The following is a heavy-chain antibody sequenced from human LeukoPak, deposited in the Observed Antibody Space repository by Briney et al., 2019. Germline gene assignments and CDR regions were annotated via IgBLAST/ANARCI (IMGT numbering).Heavy chain of an antibody. CDR3: ASMTNTTYYYDSSGYKDWFDP. Sequence: GGSLRLSCAASGFTFSSYAMHWVRQAPGKGLEWVAVISYDGSNKYYADSVKGRFTISRDNSKNTLYLQMNSLRAEDTAVYYCASMTNTTYYYDSSGYKDWFDPWGQGTLVTVSS. V-gene: IGHV3-30-3*01. J-gene: IGHJ5*02. D-gene: IGHD3-22*01. CDR2: ISYDGSNK. CDR1: GFTFSSYA.